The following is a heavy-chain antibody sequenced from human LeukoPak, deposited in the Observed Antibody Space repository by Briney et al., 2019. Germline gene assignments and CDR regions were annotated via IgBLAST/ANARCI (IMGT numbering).Heavy chain of an antibody. Sequence: GGSLRLSCAASGFTFEINTMNWVCQAPGKGLEWVANINQDGSEKYYVDSVKGRFTISSDNAQNSLYMQMSSLRAEDTAVYYCVAGSVWYFQYWGQGTLVTVSS. CDR2: INQDGSEK. J-gene: IGHJ4*02. CDR3: VAGSVWYFQY. V-gene: IGHV3-7*05. D-gene: IGHD6-19*01. CDR1: GFTFEINT.